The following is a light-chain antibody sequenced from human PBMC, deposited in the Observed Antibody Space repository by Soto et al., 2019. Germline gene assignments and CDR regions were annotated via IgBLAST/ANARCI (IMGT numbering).Light chain of an antibody. V-gene: IGKV3D-20*02. CDR2: GAS. J-gene: IGKJ3*01. CDR3: QQRSNWPPIT. CDR1: QSVSTF. Sequence: EIVLTQSPGTLSLSPGERATLSCRASQSVSTFLAWYQQKPGQAPRLLIYGASSRATGIPDRFSGSGSVTDFTLTISRLEPEDFAVYYCQQRSNWPPITFGPGTKVDLK.